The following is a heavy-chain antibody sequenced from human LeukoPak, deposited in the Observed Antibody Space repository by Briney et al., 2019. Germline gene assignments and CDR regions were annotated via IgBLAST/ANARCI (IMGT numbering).Heavy chain of an antibody. Sequence: GGSLGLSCVASGFTFSDFDMNWVRQAPGKGLEWVSSISTSGSNTYYADSVRGRFTISRHNAKNSIYLQLSSLRAEDSAVYYCAREGNYGARYLDYWGQGALVLVSS. CDR3: AREGNYGARYLDY. CDR1: GFTFSDFD. D-gene: IGHD4/OR15-4a*01. V-gene: IGHV3-21*01. J-gene: IGHJ4*02. CDR2: ISTSGSNT.